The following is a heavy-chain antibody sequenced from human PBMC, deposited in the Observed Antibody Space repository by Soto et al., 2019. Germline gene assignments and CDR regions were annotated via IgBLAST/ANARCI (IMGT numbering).Heavy chain of an antibody. CDR3: ASRTGAASGSGSLDMYYYYMDV. D-gene: IGHD3-10*01. J-gene: IGHJ6*03. CDR1: GGSISSSSYY. Sequence: QLQLQESGPGLVKPSETLSLTCTVSGGSISSSSYYWGWIRQPPGKGLEWIGSIFHSGSTYYNPSLKSRVTISVDTSKNQFSLNLSSVTAADTAVYFCASRTGAASGSGSLDMYYYYMDVWGKGTTVTVSS. CDR2: IFHSGST. V-gene: IGHV4-39*01.